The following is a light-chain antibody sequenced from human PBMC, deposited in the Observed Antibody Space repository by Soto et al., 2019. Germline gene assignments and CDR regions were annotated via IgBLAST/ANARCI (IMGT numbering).Light chain of an antibody. J-gene: IGLJ2*01. CDR2: EVR. Sequence: QSALTQPASVSGSPGQSITISCIGSSSDVGGYNYVSWYQHHPGRVPKPMIFEVRARPSGVSNRFSGSKSGNTSYLTISGLQAEDEADYYCSSFSSISTIIFGCGTKLTVL. CDR3: SSFSSISTII. V-gene: IGLV2-14*01. CDR1: SSDVGGYNY.